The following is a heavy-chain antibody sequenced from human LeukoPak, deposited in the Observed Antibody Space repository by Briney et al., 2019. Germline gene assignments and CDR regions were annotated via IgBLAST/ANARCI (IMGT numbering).Heavy chain of an antibody. J-gene: IGHJ4*02. D-gene: IGHD2-15*01. Sequence: ESGGSLRLSCAASGFSVTSKYINWVRQAPGKGLEWVSALSPGGGNTYYADSVKGRFTISRDNSKNTLYLQMSNLRAEDTAVYYCAKDSPSGLYCSGDNCYFGDYWGPGTLVTVSS. CDR2: LSPGGGNT. CDR3: AKDSPSGLYCSGDNCYFGDY. CDR1: GFSVTSKY. V-gene: IGHV3-23*01.